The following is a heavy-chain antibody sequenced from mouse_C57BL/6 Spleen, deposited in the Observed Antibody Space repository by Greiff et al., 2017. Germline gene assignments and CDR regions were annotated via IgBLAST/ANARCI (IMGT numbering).Heavy chain of an antibody. CDR2: IDPSDSYT. CDR3: ARVPTRGSSYWFAY. V-gene: IGHV1-69*01. Sequence: QVQLQQPGAELVMPGASVKLSCKASGYTFTSYWMHWVKQRPGQGLEWIGEIDPSDSYTNYNQKFKGKSTLTVDKSSSPAYMQLSSLTSEDSAVYYCARVPTRGSSYWFAYWGQGTLVTVSA. CDR1: GYTFTSYW. D-gene: IGHD1-1*01. J-gene: IGHJ3*01.